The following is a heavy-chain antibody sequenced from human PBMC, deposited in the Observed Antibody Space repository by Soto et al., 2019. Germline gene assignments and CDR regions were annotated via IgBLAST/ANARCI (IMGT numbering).Heavy chain of an antibody. D-gene: IGHD4-4*01. J-gene: IGHJ3*01. V-gene: IGHV3-53*01. CDR1: GLTVSGIKY. CDR2: FYDLDGT. CDR3: ATWHLQEHAYDV. Sequence: DVQLVESGGGLIQPGGSLRLSCAVSGLTVSGIKYVAWVRQAPGKGLEWVSGFYDLDGTYYADSLKGRFTTSGDSSRTIVYLQMNGLRPEDTAVYYCATWHLQEHAYDVWGQGTTVTVSS.